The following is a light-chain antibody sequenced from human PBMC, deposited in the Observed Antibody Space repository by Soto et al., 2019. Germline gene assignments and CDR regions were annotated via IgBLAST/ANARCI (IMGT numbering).Light chain of an antibody. J-gene: IGKJ2*01. CDR1: QSVSNN. Sequence: EIVLTQSPATLSLSPGERATVSCRASQSVSNNLAWYQHKPGQAPSLLIYDASNRATGIPPRFRGSGYGTDFALTISSLDAEDFAGDYCQQRGFWPRTFGQGTRLEIK. CDR3: QQRGFWPRT. CDR2: DAS. V-gene: IGKV3-11*01.